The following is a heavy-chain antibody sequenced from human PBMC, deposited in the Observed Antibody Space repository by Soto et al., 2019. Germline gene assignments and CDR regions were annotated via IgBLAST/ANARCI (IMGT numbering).Heavy chain of an antibody. CDR2: IYYSGST. V-gene: IGHV4-39*02. D-gene: IGHD5-12*01. J-gene: IGHJ4*02. Sequence: PSETLSLTCTVSGGSISSSSYYWGWIRQPPGKGLEWIGSIYYSGSTYYNPSLKSRVTISVDTSKNQFSLKLSSVTAADTAVYYCARESGYDPEHSFDYWGQGTLVTVSS. CDR3: ARESGYDPEHSFDY. CDR1: GGSISSSSYY.